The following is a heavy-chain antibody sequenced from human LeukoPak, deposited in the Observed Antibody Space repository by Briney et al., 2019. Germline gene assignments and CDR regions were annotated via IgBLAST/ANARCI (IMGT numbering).Heavy chain of an antibody. CDR1: GGSISSYY. V-gene: IGHV4-59*01. CDR3: ARATGYSYEGGAFDI. Sequence: SETLSLTCTVSGGSISSYYWSWIRQPPGKGLEWIGYIYYSGSTNYNPSLKSRVTIPVDTSKNQFSLKLSSVTAADTAVYYCARATGYSYEGGAFDIWGQGTMVTVSS. D-gene: IGHD5-18*01. J-gene: IGHJ3*02. CDR2: IYYSGST.